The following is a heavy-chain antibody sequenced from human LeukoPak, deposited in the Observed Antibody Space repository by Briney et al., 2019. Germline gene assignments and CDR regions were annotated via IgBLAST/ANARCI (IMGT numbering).Heavy chain of an antibody. CDR1: GFTVSSNY. V-gene: IGHV3-66*01. D-gene: IGHD3-10*02. Sequence: GGSLRLSCAASGFTVSSNYMSWVRQAPGKGLEWVSVIYSGGSTYYADSVKGRFTISRDNSKNTLYLQMNSLRAEDTAVYYCARDLIFGELDYWGQGTLVTVSS. CDR2: IYSGGST. J-gene: IGHJ4*02. CDR3: ARDLIFGELDY.